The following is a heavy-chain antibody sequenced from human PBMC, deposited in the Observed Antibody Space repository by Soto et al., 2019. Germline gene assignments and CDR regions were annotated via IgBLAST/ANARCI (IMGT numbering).Heavy chain of an antibody. CDR1: GGPISSSSYY. CDR2: IYYSGST. CDR3: ARHRGIVGATFDY. V-gene: IGHV4-39*01. J-gene: IGHJ4*02. D-gene: IGHD1-26*01. Sequence: PSETLSLTCTVSGGPISSSSYYWGWIRQPPGKGLEWIGSIYYSGSTYYNPSLKSRVTISVDTSKNQFSLKLSSVTAADTAVYYCARHRGIVGATFDYWGQGTLVTVSS.